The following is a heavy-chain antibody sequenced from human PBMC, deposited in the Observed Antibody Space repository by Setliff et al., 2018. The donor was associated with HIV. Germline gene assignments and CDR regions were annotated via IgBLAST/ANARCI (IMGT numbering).Heavy chain of an antibody. J-gene: IGHJ5*02. V-gene: IGHV4-39*06. CDR1: GASISSSSYY. D-gene: IGHD3-10*01. Sequence: SETLSLTCSVSGASISSSSYYWGWLRQPPGKGLEWIGTIYYGGSTYYDESLKSRVTISLDTSKNQFPLKLTSVTAADTAVYYCAREHYTFHSSGVPRGARFDPWGQGTLVTVSS. CDR3: AREHYTFHSSGVPRGARFDP. CDR2: IYYGGST.